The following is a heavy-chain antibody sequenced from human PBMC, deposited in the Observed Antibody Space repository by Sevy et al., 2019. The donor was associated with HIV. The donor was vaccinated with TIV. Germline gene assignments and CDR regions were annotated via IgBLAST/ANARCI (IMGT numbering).Heavy chain of an antibody. V-gene: IGHV1-18*01. CDR1: GYTFTSYG. J-gene: IGHJ5*02. D-gene: IGHD3-9*01. CDR3: ARGGPYYDILTGLVWFDP. Sequence: ASVKVSCKASGYTFTSYGISWVRQAPGQGLEWMGWISAYNGNTNYAQKLQGRVTMTTDTSTSTAYMELRSLRSDDTAVYYCARGGPYYDILTGLVWFDPWGQRTLVTVSS. CDR2: ISAYNGNT.